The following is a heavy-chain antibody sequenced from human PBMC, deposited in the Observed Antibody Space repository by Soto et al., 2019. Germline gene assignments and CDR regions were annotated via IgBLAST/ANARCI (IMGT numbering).Heavy chain of an antibody. J-gene: IGHJ4*02. CDR3: ARGYCSGGSCWDPSFHY. D-gene: IGHD2-15*01. CDR1: GFTFSTYW. V-gene: IGHV3-74*01. Sequence: AGGSLRLSCAASGFTFSTYWMHWVRQAPGKGLVWVSRINSDGSSTNYADSVKGRFTISRDNAKNTLFLQMNSLRAEDTALYYCARGYCSGGSCWDPSFHYWGQGTLVTVSS. CDR2: INSDGSST.